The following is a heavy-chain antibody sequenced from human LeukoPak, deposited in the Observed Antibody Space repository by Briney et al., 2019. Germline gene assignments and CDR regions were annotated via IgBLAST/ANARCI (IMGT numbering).Heavy chain of an antibody. J-gene: IGHJ4*02. D-gene: IGHD3-10*01. CDR2: ISAYNGNT. CDR3: ARDPYGSGTAGFDY. Sequence: ASVKVSCKASGYTFTSYGISWVRQAPGQGLEWMGWISAYNGNTNYAQKLQGRVTMTTDTSTSTAYMELRSLRSDDTAVYYCARDPYGSGTAGFDYWGQGTLVTVSS. CDR1: GYTFTSYG. V-gene: IGHV1-18*01.